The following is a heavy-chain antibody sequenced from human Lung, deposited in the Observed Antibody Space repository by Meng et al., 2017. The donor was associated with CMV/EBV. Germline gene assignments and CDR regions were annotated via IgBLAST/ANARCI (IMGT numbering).Heavy chain of an antibody. D-gene: IGHD2-2*01. CDR1: GYSFTSYW. CDR2: IYPGDSDT. J-gene: IGHJ5*02. V-gene: IGHV5-51*01. CDR3: ARQLDTRTWDNWFDP. Sequence: GXSXKISXKGSGYSFTSYWIAWVRQMPGKGLEWMGLIYPGDSDTTYSPSFQGRVTISADKSISTTYLQWSSLKASDTAIYYCARQLDTRTWDNWFDPWGQGTXVTVSS.